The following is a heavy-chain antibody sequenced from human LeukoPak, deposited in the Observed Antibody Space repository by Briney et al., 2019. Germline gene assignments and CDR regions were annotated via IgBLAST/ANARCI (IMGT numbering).Heavy chain of an antibody. Sequence: KSSETLSLTCAVYGGSFSGIYWSWIRPPPGKGREWIGEINHSGSTNYNPSLKSRVTISVDTSKNQYSLKLSSVTAADTAVYYCARWGGGDYGCQHWGQGTLVTVSS. CDR3: ARWGGGDYGCQH. CDR2: INHSGST. V-gene: IGHV4-34*01. D-gene: IGHD4-17*01. J-gene: IGHJ1*01. CDR1: GGSFSGIY.